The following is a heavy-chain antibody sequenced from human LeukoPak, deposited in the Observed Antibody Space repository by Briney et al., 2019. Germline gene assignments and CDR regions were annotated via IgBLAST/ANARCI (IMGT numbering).Heavy chain of an antibody. J-gene: IGHJ6*02. CDR3: ARVSGATITTYYGMDV. D-gene: IGHD5-12*01. Sequence: SETLSLTCTVSGGSFSRYYWSWIRQPPGKGLEWIGNMHYSGSTNYNPSLKSRLTISIDTSKNQFSLRLSSVTSVDTAVYYCARVSGATITTYYGMDVWGQGTTVTVS. CDR2: MHYSGST. V-gene: IGHV4-59*01. CDR1: GGSFSRYY.